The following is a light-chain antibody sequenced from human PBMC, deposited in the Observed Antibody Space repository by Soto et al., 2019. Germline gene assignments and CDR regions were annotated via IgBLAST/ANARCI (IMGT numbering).Light chain of an antibody. Sequence: DIQMXQSPSTLSASVGDRVTITCRASQSISSWLAWYQQKPGKAPKLLIYDASSLESGVPSRFSGSGSGTEFTLTISSLQPDDFATYYCQQYNSYSPTFGQGTKVDIK. CDR1: QSISSW. CDR2: DAS. J-gene: IGKJ1*01. V-gene: IGKV1-5*01. CDR3: QQYNSYSPT.